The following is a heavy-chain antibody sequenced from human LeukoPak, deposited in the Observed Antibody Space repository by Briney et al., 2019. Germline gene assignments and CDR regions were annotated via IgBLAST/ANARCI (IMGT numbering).Heavy chain of an antibody. D-gene: IGHD6-6*01. CDR3: AKDARAARYYYYYMDV. CDR1: GFTFSSYA. Sequence: GGSLRLSCAASGFTFSSYAMSWVRQAPGKGLEWVSAISGSGGSIYYADSVKGRFTISRDNSKNTLYLQMNSLRAEDTAVYYCAKDARAARYYYYYMDVWGKGTTVTVSS. V-gene: IGHV3-23*01. CDR2: ISGSGGSI. J-gene: IGHJ6*03.